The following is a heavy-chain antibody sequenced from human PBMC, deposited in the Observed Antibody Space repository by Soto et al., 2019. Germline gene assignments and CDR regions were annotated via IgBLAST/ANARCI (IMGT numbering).Heavy chain of an antibody. J-gene: IGHJ4*02. V-gene: IGHV1-69*02. CDR3: ARRGFDY. Sequence: SVKVSCKASGGTFSSYTISWVRQAPGQGLEWMGRIIPILGIANYAQKFQGRVTMTRDTSTSTVYLELRSLSSDDTAVYYCARRGFDYWGQGTPVTVS. CDR1: GGTFSSYT. CDR2: IIPILGIA.